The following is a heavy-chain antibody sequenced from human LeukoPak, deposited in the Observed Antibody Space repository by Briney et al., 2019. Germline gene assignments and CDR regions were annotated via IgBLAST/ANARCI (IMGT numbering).Heavy chain of an antibody. J-gene: IGHJ4*02. CDR3: ARATRTSEFDY. D-gene: IGHD1-1*01. V-gene: IGHV4-59*12. Sequence: SETLSLTCTVSGGSISTYYWSWIRQPPGKGLEWIGYIYYSGSTNYNPSLKSRVTISVDTSKNQFSLKLSSVTAADTAVYYCARATRTSEFDYWGQGTLVTVSS. CDR1: GGSISTYY. CDR2: IYYSGST.